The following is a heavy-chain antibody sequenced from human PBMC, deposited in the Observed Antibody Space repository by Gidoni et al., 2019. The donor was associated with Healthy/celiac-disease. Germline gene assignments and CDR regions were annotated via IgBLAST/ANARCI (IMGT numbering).Heavy chain of an antibody. CDR1: GFTFSSYA. J-gene: IGHJ4*02. CDR3: ARDGRVPHIVVVIAIPGVFDY. D-gene: IGHD2-21*01. V-gene: IGHV3-30*01. Sequence: SGSASGFTFSSYAMHWVRQAPGKGLEWVAVISYDGSNKYYADSVKGRFTISRDNSKNTMYLQMNSLRAEDTAVYYCARDGRVPHIVVVIAIPGVFDYWGQGTLVTVSS. CDR2: ISYDGSNK.